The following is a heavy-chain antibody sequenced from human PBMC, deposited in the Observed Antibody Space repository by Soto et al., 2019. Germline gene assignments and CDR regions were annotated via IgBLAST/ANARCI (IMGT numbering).Heavy chain of an antibody. CDR3: ARTALSGAYGETFNY. CDR1: GFSLMTNGVG. V-gene: IGHV2-5*02. J-gene: IGHJ4*02. D-gene: IGHD3-10*01. CDR2: IYRDDDK. Sequence: QITLKESGPALVKPTQTLTLTCTVSGFSLMTNGVGVGWFRQPPGKALEWLAHIYRDDDKRYRPSRKSRVPIIKDGSNIQVVLTMNNMDPVDTATYFSARTALSGAYGETFNYWGQGTLVTVSS.